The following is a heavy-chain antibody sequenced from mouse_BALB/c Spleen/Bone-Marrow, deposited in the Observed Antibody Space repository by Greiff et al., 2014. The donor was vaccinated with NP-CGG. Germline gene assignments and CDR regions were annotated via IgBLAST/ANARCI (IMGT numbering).Heavy chain of an antibody. CDR1: GYAFSSYW. J-gene: IGHJ2*01. V-gene: IGHV1-80*01. CDR3: ARMRNWVNY. CDR2: IYPGDGDT. Sequence: VQLQQSGAELVRPGSSVKISCKASGYAFSSYWMCWVKQRPGQGLEWIGQIYPGDGDTNYNGNFKGKATLTTDKSSSTAYMQLSNLTSEDSAVYFGARMRNWVNYWGQGTTLTVSS. D-gene: IGHD4-1*01.